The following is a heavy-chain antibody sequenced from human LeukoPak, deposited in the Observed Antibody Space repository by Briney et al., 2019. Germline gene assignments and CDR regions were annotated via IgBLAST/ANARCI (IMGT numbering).Heavy chain of an antibody. CDR1: GFSFSTYN. V-gene: IGHV3-21*01. D-gene: IGHD5-12*01. Sequence: TGGSLRLSCAASGFSFSTYNMNWVRQAPGKALEWVSSITSSGREIFYIDSVKGRFTTSRDNAEKSLYLQMDSLRAEDTAVYFCARDPYNGAYGNDYYYYMDAWGKGTTVTVSS. CDR3: ARDPYNGAYGNDYYYYMDA. CDR2: ITSSGREI. J-gene: IGHJ6*03.